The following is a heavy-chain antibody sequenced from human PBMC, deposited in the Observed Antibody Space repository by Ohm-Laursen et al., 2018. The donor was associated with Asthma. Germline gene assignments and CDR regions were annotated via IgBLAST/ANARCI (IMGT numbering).Heavy chain of an antibody. V-gene: IGHV3-72*01. CDR3: AVRTTSAGFDV. CDR2: ARNKANRYTT. J-gene: IGHJ6*02. Sequence: GSLRLSCAASGYTFSRYSIHWVRQIPGKGLEWVGRARNKANRYTTEYAASVKGRFTISSDDSKSSLYLQMNSLKTEDTAVYYCAVRTTSAGFDVWGQGTTVTVSS. CDR1: GYTFSRYS. D-gene: IGHD1-1*01.